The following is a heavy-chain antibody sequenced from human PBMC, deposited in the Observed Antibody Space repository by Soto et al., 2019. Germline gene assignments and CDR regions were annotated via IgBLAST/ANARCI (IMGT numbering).Heavy chain of an antibody. J-gene: IGHJ6*03. CDR1: GGTFSSYT. CDR3: ARDPGGDHYYMDV. CDR2: IIPILGIA. V-gene: IGHV1-69*04. D-gene: IGHD3-16*01. Sequence: ASVKVSCKASGGTFSSYTISWVRQAPGQGLEWMGRIIPILGIANYAQKFQGRVTITADKSTSTAYMELSSLRSEDTAVYYCARDPGGDHYYMDVWGKGTTVTVSS.